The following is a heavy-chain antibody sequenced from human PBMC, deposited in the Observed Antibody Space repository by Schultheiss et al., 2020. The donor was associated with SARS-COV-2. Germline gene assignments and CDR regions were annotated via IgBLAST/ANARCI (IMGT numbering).Heavy chain of an antibody. CDR1: GGSFSGYY. V-gene: IGHV4-31*11. D-gene: IGHD2-15*01. Sequence: SETLSLTCAVYGGSFSGYYWSWIRQHPGKGLEWIGYIYYSGSTYYNPSLKSRVTISVDTSKNQFSLKLSSVTAADTAVYYCASHFSYCSGGSCYTFDYWGQGTLVTVSS. J-gene: IGHJ4*02. CDR3: ASHFSYCSGGSCYTFDY. CDR2: IYYSGST.